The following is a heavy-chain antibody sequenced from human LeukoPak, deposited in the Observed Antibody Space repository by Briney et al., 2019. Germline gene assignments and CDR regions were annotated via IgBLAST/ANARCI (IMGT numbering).Heavy chain of an antibody. J-gene: IGHJ4*02. CDR2: ISGSGGST. CDR3: AKWSRNSIYYFDY. D-gene: IGHD4-23*01. V-gene: IGHV3-23*01. Sequence: GGSLRLSCAASGFTFSSYAMSWVRQAPGKGLEWVSAISGSGGSTYYADSVKGRFTISRDNSKNTLYLQMNSLRAEDTVLYYCAKWSRNSIYYFDYWGQGTLVTVSS. CDR1: GFTFSSYA.